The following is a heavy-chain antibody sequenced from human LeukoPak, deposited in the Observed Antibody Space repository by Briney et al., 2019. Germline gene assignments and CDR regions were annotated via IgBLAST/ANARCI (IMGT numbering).Heavy chain of an antibody. Sequence: GGSLRLSCAASGFTFDDYAMHWVRQAPGKGLEWVSGISWNSGSIGYADSVKGRFTISRDNAKNSPYLQMNSLRAEDTALYYCAKDTGYQAKYFQHWGQGTLVTVSS. J-gene: IGHJ1*01. D-gene: IGHD2-2*01. CDR2: ISWNSGSI. V-gene: IGHV3-9*01. CDR3: AKDTGYQAKYFQH. CDR1: GFTFDDYA.